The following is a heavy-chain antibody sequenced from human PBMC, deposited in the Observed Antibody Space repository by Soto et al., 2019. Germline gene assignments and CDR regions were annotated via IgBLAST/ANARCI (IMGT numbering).Heavy chain of an antibody. CDR1: GFAFSSYG. CDR2: ISASGANT. V-gene: IGHV3-23*01. CDR3: AKELGHSKPFDY. J-gene: IGHJ4*02. D-gene: IGHD4-4*01. Sequence: QAGGSLRLSCAASGFAFSSYGMDWVRLAPGKGLEWVSAISASGANTYYADSVKGRFTISRDNSKNTLFLQMNSLRAEDTAIYYCAKELGHSKPFDYWGQGTLVTVSS.